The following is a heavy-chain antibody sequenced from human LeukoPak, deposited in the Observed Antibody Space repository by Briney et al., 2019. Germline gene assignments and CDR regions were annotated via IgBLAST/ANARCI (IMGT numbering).Heavy chain of an antibody. Sequence: GGSLRLSCAASGFTFSNYWMTWVRQAPGKGLERVAQIKHDGSEHYYVDSVKGRFTISRDNAKNSLYLQMNSLRAGDTAVYYCARDQTPFVWGQGILVTVSS. CDR1: GFTFSNYW. CDR2: IKHDGSEH. CDR3: ARDQTPFV. V-gene: IGHV3-7*01. J-gene: IGHJ4*02.